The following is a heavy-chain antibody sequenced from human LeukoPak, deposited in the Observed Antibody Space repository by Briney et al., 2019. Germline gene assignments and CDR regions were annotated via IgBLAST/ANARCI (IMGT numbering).Heavy chain of an antibody. CDR3: ARRSGSGSYYNVKFFDY. J-gene: IGHJ4*02. CDR2: INHSGST. V-gene: IGHV4-34*01. D-gene: IGHD3-10*01. CDR1: GGSFSGYY. Sequence: PSETLSLTCAVYGGSFSGYYWSWIRQPPGKGLEWIGEINHSGSTNYNPSLKSRVTISVDTSKNQFSLKLSSVTAADTAVYYCARRSGSGSYYNVKFFDYWGQGTLVTVSS.